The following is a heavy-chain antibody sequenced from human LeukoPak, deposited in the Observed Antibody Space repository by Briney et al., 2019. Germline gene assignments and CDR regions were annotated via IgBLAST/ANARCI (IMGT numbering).Heavy chain of an antibody. CDR3: ARAGFLEWLLPFYYYYYGMDV. Sequence: ASVKVSCKASGYTFTSYGISWVRQAPGQGLEWTGWISAYNGNTNYAQKFQGRVTMTRDTSTSTVYMELSSLRSEDTAVYYCARAGFLEWLLPFYYYYYGMDVWGQGTTVTVSS. V-gene: IGHV1-18*01. D-gene: IGHD3-3*01. CDR1: GYTFTSYG. CDR2: ISAYNGNT. J-gene: IGHJ6*02.